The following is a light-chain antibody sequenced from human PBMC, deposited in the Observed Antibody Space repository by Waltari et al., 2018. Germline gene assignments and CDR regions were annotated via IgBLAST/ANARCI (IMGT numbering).Light chain of an antibody. J-gene: IGKJ5*01. CDR2: LGS. V-gene: IGKV2-28*01. CDR1: QSLLHSNGYNY. Sequence: DIVMTQSPLSLPVTPGEPASISCRSSQSLLHSNGYNYLDWYLQKPGQSPQLLIYLGSNRTSGVPDRFSGSGSGTDFTLKISRVEADDVGVYYCMQALQTLDTFGQGTRLEIK. CDR3: MQALQTLDT.